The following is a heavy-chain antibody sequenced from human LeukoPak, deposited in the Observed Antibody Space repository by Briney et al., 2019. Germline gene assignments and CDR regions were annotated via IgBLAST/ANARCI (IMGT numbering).Heavy chain of an antibody. J-gene: IGHJ4*02. D-gene: IGHD3-3*01. CDR1: GYTFTGYY. Sequence: VSVKVSCKASGYTFTGYYMHWVRQAPGQGLEWMGWINPNSGGTNYAQKFQGRVTMTRDTSISTAYMELSRLRSDDTAVYYCARVRNRGYYTPFDYWGQGTLVTVSS. CDR2: INPNSGGT. CDR3: ARVRNRGYYTPFDY. V-gene: IGHV1-2*02.